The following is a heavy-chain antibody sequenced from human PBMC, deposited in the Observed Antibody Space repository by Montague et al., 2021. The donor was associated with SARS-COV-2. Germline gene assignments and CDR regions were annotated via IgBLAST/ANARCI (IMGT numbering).Heavy chain of an antibody. D-gene: IGHD2-2*02. CDR3: ARDPSRQPLLYPIGDYYYGMDV. V-gene: IGHV4-39*07. J-gene: IGHJ6*02. CDR2: IYYSGST. Sequence: ETLSLTCSVSGGPISRSSYYWGWIRQPPGKGLEWIGSIYYSGSTYYNPPLKSRVTISVDTSKNQFSLKLSSVTAADTAVYYCARDPSRQPLLYPIGDYYYGMDVWGQGTTVTVSS. CDR1: GGPISRSSYY.